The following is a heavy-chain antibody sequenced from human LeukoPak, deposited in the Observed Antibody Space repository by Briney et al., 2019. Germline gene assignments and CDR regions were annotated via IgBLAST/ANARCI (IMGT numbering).Heavy chain of an antibody. V-gene: IGHV3-30-3*01. CDR2: ISYDGSNK. CDR3: ARASGITMIVVVIGAFDI. CDR1: GFTFSSYV. Sequence: GGSLRLSCAASGFTFSSYVMHWVRQAPGKGLEWVAVISYDGSNKYYADSVKGRFTISRDNSKNTLYLQMNSLRAEDTAVYYCARASGITMIVVVIGAFDIWGQGTMVTVSS. D-gene: IGHD3-22*01. J-gene: IGHJ3*02.